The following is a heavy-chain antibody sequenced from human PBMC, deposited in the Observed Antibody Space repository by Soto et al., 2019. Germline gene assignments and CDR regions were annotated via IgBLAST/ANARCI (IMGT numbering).Heavy chain of an antibody. J-gene: IGHJ4*02. CDR3: ARDSVSYYDSSGYSDY. D-gene: IGHD3-22*01. CDR1: GGSVSCGSYY. CDR2: IYYSGST. V-gene: IGHV4-61*01. Sequence: QVQLQESGPGLVKPSETLSLTCTVSGGSVSCGSYYWSWIRQPPGKGLEWIGYIYYSGSTNYNPSLKSRVTISVDTSKNQFSLKLSSVTAADTAVDSCARDSVSYYDSSGYSDYWGQGTLVTVS.